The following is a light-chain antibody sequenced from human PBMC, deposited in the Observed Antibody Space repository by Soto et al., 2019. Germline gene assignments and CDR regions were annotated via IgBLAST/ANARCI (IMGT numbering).Light chain of an antibody. CDR3: HQYNSYSYT. V-gene: IGKV1-5*01. CDR2: DAS. CDR1: QSLSNW. Sequence: DIQMTQSPSTLSASVGDRVTITCRASQSLSNWLAWYQQKPGKAPNLLIYDASTLASGVPSRFSGSGSGTEFTLTISSLQPDDSATYYCHQYNSYSYTFGQGTKVDIK. J-gene: IGKJ2*01.